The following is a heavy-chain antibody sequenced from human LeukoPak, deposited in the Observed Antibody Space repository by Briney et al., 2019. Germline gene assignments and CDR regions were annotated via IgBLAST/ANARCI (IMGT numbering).Heavy chain of an antibody. CDR3: ARHRSTNGAPLTFDY. Sequence: SETLSLTCTVSGGSISSYYWSWSRQPPGKGLEWIGYIYYSGSTNYNPSLKSRVTISVDTSKNQFSLKLSSVTAADTAVYYCARHRSTNGAPLTFDYWGQGTLVPVSS. CDR2: IYYSGST. J-gene: IGHJ4*02. V-gene: IGHV4-59*01. D-gene: IGHD2-8*01. CDR1: GGSISSYY.